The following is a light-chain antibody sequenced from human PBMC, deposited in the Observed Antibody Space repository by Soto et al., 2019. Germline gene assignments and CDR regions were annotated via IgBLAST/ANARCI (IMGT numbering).Light chain of an antibody. J-gene: IGKJ1*01. CDR2: DAS. V-gene: IGKV1-5*01. Sequence: DIQMTQSPSTLSACVGDIVTITCRASQSISSWLAWYQQKPGKAPKLLIYDASSLESGVPSRFSGSGSGTEFTLTISSLQPDDFATYYCQQYHSYSWTFGQGTKVDIK. CDR3: QQYHSYSWT. CDR1: QSISSW.